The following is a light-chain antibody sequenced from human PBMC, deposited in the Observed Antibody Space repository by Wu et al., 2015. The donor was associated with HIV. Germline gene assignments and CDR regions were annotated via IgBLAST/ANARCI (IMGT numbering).Light chain of an antibody. CDR2: DAS. V-gene: IGKV3-11*01. Sequence: EFVLTQSPATLSLSPGDRATLSCRASQSIGTYLAWYQQKPGQTPRLLFFDASNRATGIPPRFSGRGSETDFTLTISSLESEDFALYYCQYRTTFGQGTRLESK. J-gene: IGKJ5*01. CDR3: QYRTT. CDR1: QSIGTY.